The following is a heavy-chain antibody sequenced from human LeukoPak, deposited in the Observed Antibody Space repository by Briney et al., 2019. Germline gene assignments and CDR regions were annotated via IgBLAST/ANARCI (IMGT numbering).Heavy chain of an antibody. J-gene: IGHJ4*02. Sequence: SETLSLTCTVSGGSISSYYWSWIRQPPGKGLEWIGYIYYSGSTNYNPSLKSRVTISVDTSKNQFSLKLSSVTAADTAVYYCARHSRRIAVAAPFDYWDQGTLVTVSS. CDR2: IYYSGST. V-gene: IGHV4-59*08. D-gene: IGHD6-19*01. CDR3: ARHSRRIAVAAPFDY. CDR1: GGSISSYY.